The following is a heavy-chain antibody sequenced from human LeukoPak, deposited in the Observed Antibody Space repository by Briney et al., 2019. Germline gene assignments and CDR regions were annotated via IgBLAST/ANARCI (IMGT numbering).Heavy chain of an antibody. J-gene: IGHJ4*02. CDR2: IYYSGST. CDR3: ARGDYGGNRFDY. Sequence: SETLSLTCTVSGGSISSYYWSWIRQPPGKGLEWIGYIYYSGSTNYNPSLKSRVTISVDTSKNQFSLKLSSVTAADTAVYYCARGDYGGNRFDYWGPGTLVTVSS. D-gene: IGHD4-23*01. V-gene: IGHV4-59*01. CDR1: GGSISSYY.